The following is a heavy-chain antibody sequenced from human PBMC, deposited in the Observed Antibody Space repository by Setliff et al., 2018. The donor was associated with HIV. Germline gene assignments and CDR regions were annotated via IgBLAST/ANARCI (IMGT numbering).Heavy chain of an antibody. D-gene: IGHD6-13*01. J-gene: IGHJ5*01. Sequence: GESLKISCKASGYKFYTYWVGWVRQMPGKGLEWMGIIRPADSDTRVNPSFQGHVTISADKSISTTYLQWSSLRASDTAMYYCARVFSAGWFDSWGQGTLDTVSS. CDR2: IRPADSDT. CDR1: GYKFYTYW. CDR3: ARVFSAGWFDS. V-gene: IGHV5-51*01.